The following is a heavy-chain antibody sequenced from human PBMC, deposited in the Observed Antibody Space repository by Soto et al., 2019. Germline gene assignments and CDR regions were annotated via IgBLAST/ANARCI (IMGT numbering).Heavy chain of an antibody. J-gene: IGHJ4*02. CDR1: GGSISSGGYY. Sequence: QVQLQESGPGLVKPSQTLSLTCTVSGGSISSGGYYWSWIRQHPGKGLEWIAYIHDSGNTYYNPSLKSRVTISADASKKQFSLNLSSMTAADTAVYYCARGMDHSKLGYWGQGTLVTVSS. V-gene: IGHV4-31*03. CDR2: IHDSGNT. CDR3: ARGMDHSKLGY. D-gene: IGHD4-4*01.